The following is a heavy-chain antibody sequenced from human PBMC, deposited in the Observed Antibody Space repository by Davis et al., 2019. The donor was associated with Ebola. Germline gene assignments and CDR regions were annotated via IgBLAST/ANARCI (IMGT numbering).Heavy chain of an antibody. J-gene: IGHJ5*01. Sequence: AASVKVSCKASGGTFSNYAFYWVRQGLGQGLEWIGWMNPNSGNTGYGQKFQGRVTMTRNTSISTAYMELSSLTSEDTAVYYCARGRKVARMGSWFDSWGQGTLVTVSS. CDR1: GGTFSNYA. D-gene: IGHD5-12*01. V-gene: IGHV1-8*02. CDR2: MNPNSGNT. CDR3: ARGRKVARMGSWFDS.